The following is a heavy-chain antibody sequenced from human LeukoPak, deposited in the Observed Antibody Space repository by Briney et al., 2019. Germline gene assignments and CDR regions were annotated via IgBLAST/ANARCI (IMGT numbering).Heavy chain of an antibody. V-gene: IGHV3-7*01. CDR2: IKQDGSEK. Sequence: PGGSLRLSCAASGFTFSSYWMSWVRQAPGKGLEWVANIKQDGSEKYYVDSVKGRFTISRDNAKNSLYLQMNSLRAEDTAVYYCARVATIFGVVCYYFDYWGQGTLVTVSS. D-gene: IGHD3-3*01. CDR3: ARVATIFGVVCYYFDY. J-gene: IGHJ4*02. CDR1: GFTFSSYW.